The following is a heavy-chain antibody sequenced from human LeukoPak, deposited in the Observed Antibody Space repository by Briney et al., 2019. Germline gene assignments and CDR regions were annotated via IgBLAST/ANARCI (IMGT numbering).Heavy chain of an antibody. Sequence: GGSLRLSCAASGFTFSSYAMGWVRQAPGKGLEWVSAISGSGGGTYYADSVKGRFTISRDNSKNTLYLQMNSLRAEDTAVYYCAKDQQQPRAFDYWGQGTLVTVSS. CDR1: GFTFSSYA. D-gene: IGHD6-13*01. CDR2: ISGSGGGT. J-gene: IGHJ4*02. V-gene: IGHV3-23*01. CDR3: AKDQQQPRAFDY.